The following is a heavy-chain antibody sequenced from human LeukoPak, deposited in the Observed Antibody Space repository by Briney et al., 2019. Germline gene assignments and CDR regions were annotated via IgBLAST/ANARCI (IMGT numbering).Heavy chain of an antibody. V-gene: IGHV3-21*01. CDR3: ARDRGRRGYSGYDRPDY. CDR1: GFTFSSYS. Sequence: GGSLRLSCAASGFTFSSYSMNWVRQAPGKGLEWVSPISSSSSYIYYADSVKGRFTISRDNAKNSLYLQMNSLRAEDTAVYYCARDRGRRGYSGYDRPDYWGQGTLVTVSS. J-gene: IGHJ4*02. CDR2: ISSSSSYI. D-gene: IGHD5-12*01.